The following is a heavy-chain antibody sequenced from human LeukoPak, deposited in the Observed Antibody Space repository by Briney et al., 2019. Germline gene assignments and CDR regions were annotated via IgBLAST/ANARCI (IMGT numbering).Heavy chain of an antibody. CDR3: ARGAQYYDFWSGYYGFDY. CDR1: GGSFSGYY. J-gene: IGHJ4*02. CDR2: INHSGST. D-gene: IGHD3-3*01. Sequence: SETLSLTCAVYGGSFSGYYWSWIRQPPGKGLEWIGEINHSGSTNYNPSLKSRVTISVDTSKNQFSLKLSSVTAADTAVYYCARGAQYYDFWSGYYGFDYWGQGTLVTVSS. V-gene: IGHV4-34*01.